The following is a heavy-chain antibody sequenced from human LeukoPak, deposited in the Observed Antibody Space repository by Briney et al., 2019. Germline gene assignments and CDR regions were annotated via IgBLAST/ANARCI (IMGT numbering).Heavy chain of an antibody. V-gene: IGHV3-7*01. J-gene: IGHJ6*02. CDR1: GFTFSDSW. Sequence: GSLRLSCAASGFTFSDSWMSWVRQAPGKGLEWVANMNQDGSEKDYVDSVKGRFTISRDNARISLYLQMGSLRAEDTAVYYCATYTHWVAGDVWGQGTTVTVSS. D-gene: IGHD3-16*01. CDR3: ATYTHWVAGDV. CDR2: MNQDGSEK.